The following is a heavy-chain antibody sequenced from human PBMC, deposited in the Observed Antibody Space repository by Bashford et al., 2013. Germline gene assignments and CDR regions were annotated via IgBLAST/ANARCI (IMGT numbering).Heavy chain of an antibody. CDR1: GGSISSYY. V-gene: IGHV4-59*01. Sequence: SETLSLTCTVSGGSISSYYWSWIRQPPGKGLEWIGYIYYSGSTNYNPSLKSRVTISVETSKNQFSLKLSSVTAADTAVYYCARTMRYHFDSSGEXVWFDPWGQGPWSPSP. CDR2: IYYSGST. D-gene: IGHD3-22*01. J-gene: IGHJ5*02. CDR3: ARTMRYHFDSSGEXVWFDP.